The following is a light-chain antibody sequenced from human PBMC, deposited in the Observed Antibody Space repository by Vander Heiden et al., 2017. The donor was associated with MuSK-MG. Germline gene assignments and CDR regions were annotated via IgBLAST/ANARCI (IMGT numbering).Light chain of an antibody. J-gene: IGKJ2*01. CDR2: AAS. CDR1: QSIRSY. Sequence: IQITPSPSSLSASVGDRVTITCRARQSIRSYLKWYQQKPGKAPKLLIYAASSLQSGVPSRFSGRGSGTDFTLTIRSLQPEDFATYYCQQSCSTPRGYTFAYWVKLGI. V-gene: IGKV1-39*01. CDR3: QQSCSTPRGYT.